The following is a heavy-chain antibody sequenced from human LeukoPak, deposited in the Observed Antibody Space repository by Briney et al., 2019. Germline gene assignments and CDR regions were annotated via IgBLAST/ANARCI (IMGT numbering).Heavy chain of an antibody. CDR1: GGSMSSNF. Sequence: SETLSLTCTVSGGSMSSNFWSWIRQPAGKGLEWIGRIYTSGTTNYNPSLQSRVTVSVDTSKNQLSLKLSSVTAADTAVYYCARAIGYCSSTSCLGRPPPPHYFDYWGQGTLVTVSS. J-gene: IGHJ4*02. CDR3: ARAIGYCSSTSCLGRPPPPHYFDY. V-gene: IGHV4-4*07. CDR2: IYTSGTT. D-gene: IGHD2-2*01.